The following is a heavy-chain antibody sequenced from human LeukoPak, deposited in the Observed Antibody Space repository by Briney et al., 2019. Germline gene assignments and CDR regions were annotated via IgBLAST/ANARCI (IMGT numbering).Heavy chain of an antibody. Sequence: GGSLRLSCAASGFTFSSYSMNWVRQAPGKGLEWVSSISSSSTYIYYADSVKGRFTISRDNAKNSLYLQMNSLRAEDTAVYYCAQLNTNWFDPWGQGTLVTVSS. CDR3: AQLNTNWFDP. CDR2: ISSSSTYI. CDR1: GFTFSSYS. J-gene: IGHJ5*02. V-gene: IGHV3-21*01. D-gene: IGHD5-24*01.